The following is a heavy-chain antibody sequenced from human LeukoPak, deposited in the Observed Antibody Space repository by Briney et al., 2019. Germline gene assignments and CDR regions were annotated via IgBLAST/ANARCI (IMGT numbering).Heavy chain of an antibody. D-gene: IGHD1-26*01. CDR3: AREEGGTAKLDY. CDR1: GYSISSGYY. CDR2: IYHTGST. V-gene: IGHV4-38-2*02. Sequence: SETLSLTCTVSGYSISSGYYWGWIRQPPGKGLEWIGTIYHTGSTYYNPSLKSRVTISVDKSKNQFSLKLSSVTAADTAVYYCAREEGGTAKLDYWGQGTLVTVSS. J-gene: IGHJ4*02.